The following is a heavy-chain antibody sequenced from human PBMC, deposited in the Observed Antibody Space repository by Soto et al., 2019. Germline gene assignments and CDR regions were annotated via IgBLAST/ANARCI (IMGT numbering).Heavy chain of an antibody. CDR3: ARSRDQWLVDAFDV. Sequence: PSETLSLTCVVSGGSITSYHWSWIRQFPGKGLEWIAYTAYTGNTNYNPSLKSRVTISVDTSKDQFFLNLNSVTAADTALYYCARSRDQWLVDAFDVWGPGTMVTVSS. D-gene: IGHD6-19*01. V-gene: IGHV4-59*12. CDR2: TAYTGNT. CDR1: GGSITSYH. J-gene: IGHJ3*01.